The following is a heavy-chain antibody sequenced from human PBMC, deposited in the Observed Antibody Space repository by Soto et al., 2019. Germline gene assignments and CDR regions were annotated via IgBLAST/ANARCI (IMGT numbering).Heavy chain of an antibody. V-gene: IGHV1-69*06. CDR2: IIPIFGTA. Sequence: VKVSCKASGGTFSSYAISWVRQAPGQGLEWMGGIIPIFGTANYAQKFQGRVTITADKSTSTAYMELSSLRSEDTAVYYCARVGGGYDSRGMDVWGQGTTVTVSS. D-gene: IGHD5-12*01. CDR3: ARVGGGYDSRGMDV. CDR1: GGTFSSYA. J-gene: IGHJ6*02.